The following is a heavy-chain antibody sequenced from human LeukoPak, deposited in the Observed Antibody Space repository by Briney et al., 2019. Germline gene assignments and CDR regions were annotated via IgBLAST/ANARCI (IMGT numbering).Heavy chain of an antibody. V-gene: IGHV4-31*03. D-gene: IGHD3-9*01. CDR2: IYYSGST. CDR1: GGSISSGGYY. Sequence: PSETLSLTCTVSGGSISSGGYYWSWIRQHPGKGLEWIGYIYYSGSTYYNPSLKSRVTISVDTSKNQFSLKLSSVTAADTAVYYCARDRGHFDWLFLHDGMDVWGQGTTVTVSS. J-gene: IGHJ6*02. CDR3: ARDRGHFDWLFLHDGMDV.